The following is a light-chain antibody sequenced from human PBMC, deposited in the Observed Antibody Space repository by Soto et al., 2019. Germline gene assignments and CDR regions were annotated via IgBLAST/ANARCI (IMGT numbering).Light chain of an antibody. CDR3: QQYNSYSPLT. Sequence: DIQMTQSPSTLSASVGDRVTITCRASQSISSWLAWYQQKPGKAPKLLIYDASSLESGVPSRFSGSGSGTEFTITISSLQPDDFATYYCQQYNSYSPLTFGGGTKVDIK. V-gene: IGKV1-5*01. CDR2: DAS. J-gene: IGKJ4*01. CDR1: QSISSW.